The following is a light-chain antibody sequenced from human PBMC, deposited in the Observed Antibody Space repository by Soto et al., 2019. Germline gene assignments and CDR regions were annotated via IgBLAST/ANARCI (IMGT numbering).Light chain of an antibody. CDR2: LEGSGSY. Sequence: QLVLTQSSSASASLGSSVKLTCTLSSGHSSYIIAWHQQQPGKAPRYLMKLEGSGSYNKGSGVPDRFSGSSSGADRYLTISNLQSEDEADYYCATWDDSLSGALIGGGTKLTVL. CDR1: SGHSSYI. V-gene: IGLV4-60*03. CDR3: ATWDDSLSGAL. J-gene: IGLJ2*01.